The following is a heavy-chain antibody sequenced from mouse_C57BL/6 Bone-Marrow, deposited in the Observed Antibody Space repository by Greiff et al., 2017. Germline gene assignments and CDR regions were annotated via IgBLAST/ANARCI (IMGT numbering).Heavy chain of an antibody. J-gene: IGHJ4*01. Sequence: QVHVKQSGAELVRPGASVTLSCKASGYTFTDYEMHWVKQTPVHGLEWIGAIDPETGGTAYNQKFKGKAILTADKSSSTAYMELRSLTSEDSAVYYCNDYYGSSYAMDYWGQGTSVTVSS. CDR1: GYTFTDYE. CDR3: NDYYGSSYAMDY. CDR2: IDPETGGT. D-gene: IGHD1-1*01. V-gene: IGHV1-15*01.